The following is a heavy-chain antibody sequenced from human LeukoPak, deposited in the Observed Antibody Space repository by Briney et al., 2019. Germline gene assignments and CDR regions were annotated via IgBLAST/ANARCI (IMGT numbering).Heavy chain of an antibody. D-gene: IGHD6-13*01. Sequence: KPSETLSLTCTVSGGSISSSSAYWGWIRQPPGKGLEWIGYIYYSGNTNYNPALKSRVTISVDTSKNQFSLRLKSVTAADTAVYYCAKQDPAAGSDYWGQGTLVIVSS. V-gene: IGHV4-61*05. CDR1: GGSISSSSAY. J-gene: IGHJ4*02. CDR2: IYYSGNT. CDR3: AKQDPAAGSDY.